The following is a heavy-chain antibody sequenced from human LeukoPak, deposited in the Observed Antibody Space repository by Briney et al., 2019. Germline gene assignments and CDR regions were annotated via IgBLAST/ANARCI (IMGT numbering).Heavy chain of an antibody. V-gene: IGHV4-59*01. CDR1: GGSISSYY. CDR3: ASGGGSDFRYYGMDV. Sequence: PSETLSLTCTVSGGSISSYYWSWIRHPPGTGLEWIGYIYYSGSTNYNPSLKSRVTISVDTSKNQFSLKLSSVTAADTAVYYCASGGGSDFRYYGMDVWGQGTTVAVSS. J-gene: IGHJ6*02. D-gene: IGHD2-15*01. CDR2: IYYSGST.